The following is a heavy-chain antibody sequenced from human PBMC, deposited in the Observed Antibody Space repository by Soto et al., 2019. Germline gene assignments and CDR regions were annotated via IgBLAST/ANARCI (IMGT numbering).Heavy chain of an antibody. CDR2: ISSSGSTI. Sequence: GGSLRLSCAASGFTFSSYEMNWVRQAPGKGLEWVSYISSSGSTIYYADSVKGRFTISRDNAKNSLYLQMNSLIAEDTAVYYCARDGAPIVGANWFDPWGQGTLVTVSS. D-gene: IGHD1-26*01. V-gene: IGHV3-48*03. CDR3: ARDGAPIVGANWFDP. CDR1: GFTFSSYE. J-gene: IGHJ5*02.